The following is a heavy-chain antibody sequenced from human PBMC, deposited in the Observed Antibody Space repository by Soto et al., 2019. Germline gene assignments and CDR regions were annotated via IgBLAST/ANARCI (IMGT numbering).Heavy chain of an antibody. CDR3: ASPTMTSTSFYYAMDV. Sequence: GESLKISCKTSGHRFTTYWISWVRQMPGKGLEYMGKINPTDSETNYSPSFEGHVTFSVDRSTSTAYVRWNSLKASDTAMYYCASPTMTSTSFYYAMDVWGQGTTVTVSS. D-gene: IGHD4-17*01. V-gene: IGHV5-10-1*01. CDR2: INPTDSET. CDR1: GHRFTTYW. J-gene: IGHJ6*02.